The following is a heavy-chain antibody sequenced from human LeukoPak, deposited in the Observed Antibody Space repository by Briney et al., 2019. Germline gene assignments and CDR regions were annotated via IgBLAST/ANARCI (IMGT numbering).Heavy chain of an antibody. Sequence: GGSLRLSCAAAGFTFSDYYMSWIRQAHGKGLEWVSYISSTSSYINYADSVKGRFTISRDNAKNSLFLQMNSLRAEDTAVYYCARVSQWLVPYWGQGTLVTVSS. CDR3: ARVSQWLVPY. V-gene: IGHV3-11*05. J-gene: IGHJ4*02. CDR2: ISSTSSYI. CDR1: GFTFSDYY. D-gene: IGHD6-19*01.